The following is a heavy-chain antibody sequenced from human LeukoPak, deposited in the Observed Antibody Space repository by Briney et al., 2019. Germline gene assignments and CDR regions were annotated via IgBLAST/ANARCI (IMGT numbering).Heavy chain of an antibody. CDR1: GFTFSSYA. CDR3: ARGRAGALRFGELLYYGMDV. Sequence: QAGGSLRLSCAASGFTFSSYAMSWVRQAPGKGLEWVSAISGSGGSTYYADSVKGRFTISRDNSKNTLYLQMNSLRAEDTAVYYCARGRAGALRFGELLYYGMDVWGKGTTVTVSS. V-gene: IGHV3-23*01. D-gene: IGHD3-10*01. J-gene: IGHJ6*04. CDR2: ISGSGGST.